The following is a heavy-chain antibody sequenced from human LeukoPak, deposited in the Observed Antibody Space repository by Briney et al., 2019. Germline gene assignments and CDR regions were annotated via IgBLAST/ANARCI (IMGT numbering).Heavy chain of an antibody. CDR1: GFTFSSYA. CDR3: ASPRYSSSWTPAGY. V-gene: IGHV3-30-3*01. Sequence: QPGGSLRLSCAASGFTFSSYAMHWVRQAPGKGLEWAAVISYDGSNKYYADSVKGRFTISRDNSKNTLYLQMNSLRAEDTAVYYCASPRYSSSWTPAGYWGQGTLVTVSS. CDR2: ISYDGSNK. D-gene: IGHD6-13*01. J-gene: IGHJ4*02.